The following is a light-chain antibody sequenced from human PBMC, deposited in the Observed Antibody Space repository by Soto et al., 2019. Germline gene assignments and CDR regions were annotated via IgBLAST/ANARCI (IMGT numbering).Light chain of an antibody. CDR1: SSDVGGYNY. Sequence: QSALTQPPSASGSPGQSVTISCIGTSSDVGGYNYVSWYQQHPGNAPKLMIYEVTQRPLGVPDRFSGSKSGNAASLTVSGLQAEDEGDYYCSSYAGNKLVVFGGGTKLTVL. CDR2: EVT. CDR3: SSYAGNKLVV. V-gene: IGLV2-8*01. J-gene: IGLJ2*01.